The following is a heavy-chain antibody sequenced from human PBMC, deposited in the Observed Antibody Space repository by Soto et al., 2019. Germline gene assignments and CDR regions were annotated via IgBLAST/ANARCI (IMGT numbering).Heavy chain of an antibody. J-gene: IGHJ6*02. CDR3: ALQPGLSLDYYYGMDV. CDR2: INPSGGST. V-gene: IGHV1-46*01. Sequence: QVQLVQSGAEVKKPGASVKVSCKASGYTFTSYYMHWVRQAPGQGLEWMGIINPSGGSTSYAQKFQGRVTMTRDTSTSTVYMELSSLRSEDTAVYYCALQPGLSLDYYYGMDVWGQGTTVTVSS. CDR1: GYTFTSYY.